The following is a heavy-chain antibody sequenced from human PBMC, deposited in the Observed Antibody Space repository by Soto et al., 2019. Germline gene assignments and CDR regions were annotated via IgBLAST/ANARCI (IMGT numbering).Heavy chain of an antibody. D-gene: IGHD3-3*01. CDR1: GFSLSTSGMC. V-gene: IGHV2-70*11. Sequence: GSGPTLVNPTQTLTLTCTFSGFSLSTSGMCVSWIRQPPGKAFEWLARIDWDDDKYYSTSLKTRLTISKDTSKNQVVLTMTNIDPVDTATYYCARIYGDPLEWLNVYYFDYWGQGTLVTVSS. CDR3: ARIYGDPLEWLNVYYFDY. CDR2: IDWDDDK. J-gene: IGHJ4*02.